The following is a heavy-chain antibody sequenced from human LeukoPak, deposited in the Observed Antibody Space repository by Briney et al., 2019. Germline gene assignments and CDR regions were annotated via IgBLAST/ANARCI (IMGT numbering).Heavy chain of an antibody. Sequence: GGSLRLSCAASGFIFTNYFMSWVRQAPGKGLEWVASIKHDGSEKYYVDSVRGRFTISRDDTMNSLYLQMSSLRAEDTAVYYCATDRGWRTSGYYLYYFEYWGQGTLVTYSS. CDR2: IKHDGSEK. D-gene: IGHD3-3*01. V-gene: IGHV3-7*01. CDR3: ATDRGWRTSGYYLYYFEY. CDR1: GFIFTNYF. J-gene: IGHJ4*02.